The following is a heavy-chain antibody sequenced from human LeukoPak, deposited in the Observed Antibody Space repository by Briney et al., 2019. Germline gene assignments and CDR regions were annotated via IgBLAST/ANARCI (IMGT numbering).Heavy chain of an antibody. Sequence: ASVKVSCKTSGYSFILYGISWVRQAPGQGPEWMGWISTSTGDTKYTQKFQGRVTLTTDASTSTAYMELSSLRSDDTAVYYCARDDNYGIFVNVDYWGQGTLVTVSS. V-gene: IGHV1-18*01. J-gene: IGHJ4*02. D-gene: IGHD4-11*01. CDR2: ISTSTGDT. CDR3: ARDDNYGIFVNVDY. CDR1: GYSFILYG.